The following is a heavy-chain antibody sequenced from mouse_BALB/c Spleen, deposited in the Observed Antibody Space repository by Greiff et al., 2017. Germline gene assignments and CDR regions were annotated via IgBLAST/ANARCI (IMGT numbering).Heavy chain of an antibody. Sequence: QVQLQQSGAELAKPGASVKMSCKASGYTFTSYWMHWVKQRPGQGLEWIGYINPSTGYTEYNQKFKDKATLTADKSSSTAYMQLSSLTSEDSAVYYCARIYYGYEEDAMDYWGQGTSVTVSS. D-gene: IGHD2-2*01. CDR1: GYTFTSYW. J-gene: IGHJ4*01. CDR3: ARIYYGYEEDAMDY. V-gene: IGHV1-7*01. CDR2: INPSTGYT.